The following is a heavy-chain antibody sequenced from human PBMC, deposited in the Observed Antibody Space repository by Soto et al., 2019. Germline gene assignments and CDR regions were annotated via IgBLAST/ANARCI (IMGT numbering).Heavy chain of an antibody. CDR2: IYYSGNT. J-gene: IGHJ6*02. CDR1: GGSIRSGGYY. Sequence: SETLSLTCTVSGGSIRSGGYYWSWVRQNPRRGLEWIGNIYYSGNTYYNPSLKSRLTTSVDTSKNQFSLNLSSVTAADTAVYYCARDRLMATAGTARHYFGLDVWGQGTTVTVS. CDR3: ARDRLMATAGTARHYFGLDV. D-gene: IGHD5-18*01. V-gene: IGHV4-31*03.